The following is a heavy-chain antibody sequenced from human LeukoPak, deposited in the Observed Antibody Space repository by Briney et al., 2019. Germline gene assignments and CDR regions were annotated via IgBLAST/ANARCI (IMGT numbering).Heavy chain of an antibody. J-gene: IGHJ4*02. CDR1: GFIFSNFG. D-gene: IGHD6-19*01. Sequence: GGSLRLSCAASGFIFSNFGMHWVRQAPGKGLEGVAFIQYDGGDKYYADSVKGRFTISRDNSKNTLYLQMNSLRAEDTAVYYCARDRIRAVAGSGYFDYWGQGTLVTVSS. V-gene: IGHV3-30*02. CDR3: ARDRIRAVAGSGYFDY. CDR2: IQYDGGDK.